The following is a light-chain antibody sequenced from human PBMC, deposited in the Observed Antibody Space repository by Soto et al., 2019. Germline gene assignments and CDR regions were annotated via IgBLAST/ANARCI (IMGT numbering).Light chain of an antibody. V-gene: IGLV2-23*02. Sequence: QSALTQPASVSGSPGQSITISCTGTSSDVGSFNLVSWYEQHPDKAPKLVIYEVSKRPSGVSNRFSGSKSGNTASLTISGLQAEDEADYYCCSYARSSTYVFGTGTKVTVL. J-gene: IGLJ1*01. CDR1: SSDVGSFNL. CDR2: EVS. CDR3: CSYARSSTYV.